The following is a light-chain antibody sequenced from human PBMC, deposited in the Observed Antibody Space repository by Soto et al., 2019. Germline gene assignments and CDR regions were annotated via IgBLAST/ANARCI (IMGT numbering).Light chain of an antibody. V-gene: IGKV3-11*01. J-gene: IGKJ5*01. CDR3: QQRSIWPIT. Sequence: EIVLTQSPATLSLSPGERATLSCRASQSVSSYLAWHQQKLGQAPRLLISDASNRATGIPARFSGSGSGTDFTLTISSLEPEDFAVYYCQQRSIWPITFGQGTRLEIK. CDR2: DAS. CDR1: QSVSSY.